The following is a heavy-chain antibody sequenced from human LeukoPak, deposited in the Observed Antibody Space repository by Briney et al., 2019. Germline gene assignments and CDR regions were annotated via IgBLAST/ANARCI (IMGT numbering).Heavy chain of an antibody. CDR1: GFTFSDYN. D-gene: IGHD2-15*01. Sequence: GGSLRLSCAASGFTFSDYNMRWIRQAPGKGLEWVSSISRSGSTKYYADSVKGRFTISRDNAKNSLFLQMNSLRAEDTAMYYCARVLRYCSGGNCYSGGLGYMDVWGKGTTVTISS. CDR2: ISRSGSTK. V-gene: IGHV3-11*01. J-gene: IGHJ6*03. CDR3: ARVLRYCSGGNCYSGGLGYMDV.